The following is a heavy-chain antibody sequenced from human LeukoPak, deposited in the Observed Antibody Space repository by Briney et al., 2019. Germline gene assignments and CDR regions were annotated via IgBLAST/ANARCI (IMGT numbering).Heavy chain of an antibody. D-gene: IGHD3-22*01. J-gene: IGHJ4*02. CDR2: IKSKTGGGTT. CDR3: TTDSLYYSSGYYYGGLDY. Sequence: GGSLRLSCAASGFTFSNAWMSWVRQGPGKGLEWLGRIKSKTGGGTTDYAAPVKGRFTISRDDSKNSLYLQMNSMKTEDTAVYYCTTDSLYYSSGYYYGGLDYWGQGTLVTVSS. CDR1: GFTFSNAW. V-gene: IGHV3-15*01.